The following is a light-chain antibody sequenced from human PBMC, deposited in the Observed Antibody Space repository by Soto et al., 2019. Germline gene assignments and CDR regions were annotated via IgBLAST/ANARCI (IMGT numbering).Light chain of an antibody. J-gene: IGKJ1*01. CDR2: EAS. V-gene: IGKV3-11*01. CDR3: QQRSDWPWT. Sequence: EIVLTQSPATLSLSPGERATLSCRASQSVSSYLAWYQQKPGQAPRLLMYEASNRATGIPARFSGGGSGTDFTLTISSLAPEDFAVYYCQQRSDWPWTFGQGTKVDIK. CDR1: QSVSSY.